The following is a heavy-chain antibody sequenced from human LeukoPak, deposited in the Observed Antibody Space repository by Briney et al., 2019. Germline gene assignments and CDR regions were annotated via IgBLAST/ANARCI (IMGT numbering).Heavy chain of an antibody. CDR1: GFPFTKTW. D-gene: IGHD3-3*01. V-gene: IGHV3-15*07. J-gene: IGHJ4*02. Sequence: SGGSLRLSCAASGFPFTKTWMNWVRQTPGKGLEWVGRLRSIADGGTADYAALVKGRVTISRDDSKNTVYLEMNSLTTEDTAVYYCTRAGGYDFWIDYWGQGTLVTVSS. CDR3: TRAGGYDFWIDY. CDR2: LRSIADGGTA.